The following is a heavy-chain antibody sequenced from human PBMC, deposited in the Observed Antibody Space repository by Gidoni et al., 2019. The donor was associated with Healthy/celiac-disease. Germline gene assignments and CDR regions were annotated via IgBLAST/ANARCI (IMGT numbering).Heavy chain of an antibody. V-gene: IGHV1-69*02. J-gene: IGHJ5*02. Sequence: QVQLVQSGAEVKKPGSSVKVSCKASGGTFSSYTISWVRQAPGQGLEWMGRIIPILGIANYAQKFQGSVTITADKSTSTAYMELSSLRSEDTAVYYCARGGKEWFGDCQFDPWGQGTLVTVSS. CDR3: ARGGKEWFGDCQFDP. CDR2: IIPILGIA. CDR1: GGTFSSYT. D-gene: IGHD3-10*01.